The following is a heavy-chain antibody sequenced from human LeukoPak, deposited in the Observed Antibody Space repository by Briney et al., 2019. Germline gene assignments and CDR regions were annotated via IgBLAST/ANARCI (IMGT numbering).Heavy chain of an antibody. CDR1: GFTFNSYG. CDR3: ARDSTGDGYNSYYFDY. CDR2: ISSSSSYI. V-gene: IGHV3-21*01. J-gene: IGHJ4*02. Sequence: EGSLRLSCAASGFTFNSYGMNWVRQAPGKGLEWVSSISSSSSYIYYADSVKGRFTISRDNAKNSLYLQMNSLRAEDTAVYYCARDSTGDGYNSYYFDYWGQGTLVTVSS. D-gene: IGHD5-24*01.